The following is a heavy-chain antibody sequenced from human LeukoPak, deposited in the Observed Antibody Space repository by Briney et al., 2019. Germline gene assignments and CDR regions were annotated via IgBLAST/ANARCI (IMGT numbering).Heavy chain of an antibody. CDR2: INPSGGST. D-gene: IGHD3-16*01. CDR3: ATRGGGRYDYVWGIDY. J-gene: IGHJ4*02. CDR1: GYTFTSYY. V-gene: IGHV1-46*01. Sequence: GASVTVSCKASGYTFTSYYMHWVRQAPGQGLEWMGIINPSGGSTSYAQKFQGRVTMTRDTSTSTVYMELSSLRSEDTAVYYCATRGGGRYDYVWGIDYWGQGTLVTVSS.